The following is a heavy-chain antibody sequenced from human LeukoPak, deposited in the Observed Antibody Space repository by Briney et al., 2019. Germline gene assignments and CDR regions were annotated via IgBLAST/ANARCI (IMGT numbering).Heavy chain of an antibody. D-gene: IGHD1-26*01. CDR3: ARHRSGSYYSAFDI. Sequence: SETLSLTCTVSGGSISSSSYYWGWLRQPPGKGLEWIGSIYYSGSTYYNPSLKSRVTISVDTSKNQFSLKLGSVTAADTAMYYCARHRSGSYYSAFDIWGQGTMVTVSS. V-gene: IGHV4-39*01. J-gene: IGHJ3*02. CDR2: IYYSGST. CDR1: GGSISSSSYY.